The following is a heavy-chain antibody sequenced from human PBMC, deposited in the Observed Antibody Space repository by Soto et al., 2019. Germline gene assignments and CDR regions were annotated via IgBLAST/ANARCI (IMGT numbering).Heavy chain of an antibody. CDR2: IGGSGGNT. J-gene: IGHJ6*04. CDR3: AKGNTVDWYQYMAV. CDR1: GFTFSTFA. D-gene: IGHD2-2*01. Sequence: PGGSLRLSCVASGFTFSTFAVTWVRQAPGKGLEWVSAIGGSGGNTYYADSVKGRFTISRDNSKNTLYLQLNALRAEDTALYYCAKGNTVDWYQYMAVWGKGTTVTVSS. V-gene: IGHV3-23*01.